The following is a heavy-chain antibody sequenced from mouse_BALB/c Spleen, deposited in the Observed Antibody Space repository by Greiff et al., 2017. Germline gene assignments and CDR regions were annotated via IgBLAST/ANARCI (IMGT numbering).Heavy chain of an antibody. CDR2: IWAGGST. CDR3: ARGDPLYAMDD. CDR1: GFSLTSSG. Sequence: VMLVESGPGLVAPSQSLSITCTVSGFSLTSSGVHWVRQPPGKGLEWLGVIWAGGSTNYNSALMSRLSISKDNSKSQVFLKMNSLQTDDTAMYYCARGDPLYAMDDWGQGTSVTVSA. V-gene: IGHV2-9*02. J-gene: IGHJ4*01.